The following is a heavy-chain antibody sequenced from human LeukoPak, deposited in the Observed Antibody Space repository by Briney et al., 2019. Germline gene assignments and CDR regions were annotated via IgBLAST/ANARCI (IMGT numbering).Heavy chain of an antibody. CDR2: VSGSGGST. V-gene: IGHV3-23*01. CDR3: ARGRGSSWNDFDY. CDR1: GVTLSSYA. J-gene: IGHJ4*02. D-gene: IGHD6-13*01. Sequence: PGGSLRLSCTASGVTLSSYAMSWARQAPGKGLEWVSTVSGSGGSTYYADSVKGRFTISRDNSKNTLYLQMNSLRVEDTAVYYCARGRGSSWNDFDYWGQGTLVTVSS.